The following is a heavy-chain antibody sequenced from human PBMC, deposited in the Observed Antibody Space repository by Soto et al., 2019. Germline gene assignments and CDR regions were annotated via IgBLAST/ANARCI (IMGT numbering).Heavy chain of an antibody. CDR2: IYNDGSYT. Sequence: GGSLRLSCAASGFIFKMYWMHWVRQTPGKGLVWISRIYNDGSYTDYADSVRGRFTVSRDNVNDTLYLQMNNLRAEDSGLYYCTRGPRPISTGTGAYWGQGTQVTVS. CDR3: TRGPRPISTGTGAY. CDR1: GFIFKMYW. J-gene: IGHJ4*02. D-gene: IGHD3-10*01. V-gene: IGHV3-74*01.